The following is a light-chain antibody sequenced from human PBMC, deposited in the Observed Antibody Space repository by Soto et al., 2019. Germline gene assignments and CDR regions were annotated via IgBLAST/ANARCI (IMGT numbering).Light chain of an antibody. Sequence: DIQMTQSPSTLSGSVGDRVTITCRASQTISSWLAWYQQKPGKAPKLLIYKASTLKSGVPSRFSGRGSGTEFTLTISSLQPDDFATYDCQHYNSYSEAFGQGTKVELK. V-gene: IGKV1-5*03. J-gene: IGKJ1*01. CDR2: KAS. CDR3: QHYNSYSEA. CDR1: QTISSW.